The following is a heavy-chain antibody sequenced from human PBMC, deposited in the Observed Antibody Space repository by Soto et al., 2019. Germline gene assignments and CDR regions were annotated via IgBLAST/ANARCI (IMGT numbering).Heavy chain of an antibody. V-gene: IGHV1-3*01. Sequence: ASVKASCKASGYTFTSYTMHWVRQAHGQRLEWMGWINAGNGNTKYSQKFQGRVTITRDTSASTAYMELSSLRSEDTAVYYCASSYSNGWYHYGMDVWGQGTTVTVSS. CDR1: GYTFTSYT. J-gene: IGHJ6*02. D-gene: IGHD6-19*01. CDR2: INAGNGNT. CDR3: ASSYSNGWYHYGMDV.